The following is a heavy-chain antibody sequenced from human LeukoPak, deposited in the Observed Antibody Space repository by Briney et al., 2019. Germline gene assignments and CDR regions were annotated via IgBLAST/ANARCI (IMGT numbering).Heavy chain of an antibody. Sequence: ASVKVSCKASGYTFPSYFMHWVRQAPGQGLEWMGIINPTGGSTTYAQKFQGRVTMTRDTSTSTVYMELSSLRSDDTVVYYCARTAARRFDYWGQGTLVTVSP. CDR1: GYTFPSYF. CDR3: ARTAARRFDY. V-gene: IGHV1-46*01. J-gene: IGHJ4*02. CDR2: INPTGGST. D-gene: IGHD6-6*01.